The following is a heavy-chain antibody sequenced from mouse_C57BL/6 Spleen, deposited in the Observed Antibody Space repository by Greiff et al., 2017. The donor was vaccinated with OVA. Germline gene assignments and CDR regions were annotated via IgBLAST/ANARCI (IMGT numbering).Heavy chain of an antibody. D-gene: IGHD3-1*01. V-gene: IGHV1-69*01. CDR3: ARFGRTDDY. CDR1: GYTFTSYW. J-gene: IGHJ2*01. CDR2: IDPSDSYT. Sequence: QVQLQQPGAELVMPGASVKLSCKASGYTFTSYWMHWVKQRPGQGLEWIGEIDPSDSYTNYNQKFKGKSTLTVDKSSSTAYMQLSSLTSEDSAVYYCARFGRTDDYWGQGTTLTVSS.